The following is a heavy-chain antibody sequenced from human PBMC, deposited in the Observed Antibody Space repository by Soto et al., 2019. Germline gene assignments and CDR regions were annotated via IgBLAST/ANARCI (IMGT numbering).Heavy chain of an antibody. V-gene: IGHV3-23*01. CDR3: AKALVGEVGATDY. CDR1: GFTFSNYA. J-gene: IGHJ4*02. CDR2: ITRTDSI. D-gene: IGHD1-26*01. Sequence: GGSLRLSCTASGFTFSNYAMSWVRQAPGKGLEWVSAITRTDSIYYADSVKGRFTISRDNSRNTLYLQMNSLGAEDAALYYCAKALVGEVGATDYWGQGTLVTVSS.